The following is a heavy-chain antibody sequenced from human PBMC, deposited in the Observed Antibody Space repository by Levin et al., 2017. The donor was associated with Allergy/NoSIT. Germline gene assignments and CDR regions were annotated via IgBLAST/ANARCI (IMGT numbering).Heavy chain of an antibody. D-gene: IGHD3-10*01. J-gene: IGHJ4*02. CDR1: GFTFSSYE. Sequence: LSLTCAASGFTFSSYEMNWVRQAPGKGLEWVSYISSSGSTIYYADSVKGRFTISRDNAKNSLYLQMNSLRAEDTAVYYCARVLLWFRVYFDYWGQGTLVTVSS. CDR3: ARVLLWFRVYFDY. CDR2: ISSSGSTI. V-gene: IGHV3-48*03.